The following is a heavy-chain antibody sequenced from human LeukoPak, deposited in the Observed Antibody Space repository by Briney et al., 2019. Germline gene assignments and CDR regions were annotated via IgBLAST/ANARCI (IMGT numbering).Heavy chain of an antibody. J-gene: IGHJ4*02. CDR2: IYYSGST. Sequence: SETLSLTCTVSGGSISSSSYYWGWIRQPPGKGLEWIGSIYYSGSTYYNPSLKSRVTISVDTSKNQFSLKLSSVTAADTAVYYCASPNDYGDYAGFDYWGQGTLVTVSS. V-gene: IGHV4-39*01. CDR3: ASPNDYGDYAGFDY. CDR1: GGSISSSSYY. D-gene: IGHD4-17*01.